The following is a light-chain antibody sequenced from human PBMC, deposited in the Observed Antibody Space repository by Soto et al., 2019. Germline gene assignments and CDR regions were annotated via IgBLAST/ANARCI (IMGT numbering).Light chain of an antibody. J-gene: IGLJ1*01. CDR1: GRDIGAYDY. CDR3: SSYTASYFYV. Sequence: QSALTQPASVSGSPGQSITISCTVSGRDIGAYDYVSWYQQHPGKAPKLLIYGVKNRPSGVSYRFSDSKSAFTDSLTISGLQAEDEAHYYCSSYTASYFYVFGEGTKVTVL. V-gene: IGLV2-14*01. CDR2: GVK.